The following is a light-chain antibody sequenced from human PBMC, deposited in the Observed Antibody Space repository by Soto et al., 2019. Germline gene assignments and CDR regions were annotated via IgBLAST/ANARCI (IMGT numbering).Light chain of an antibody. CDR2: DAS. V-gene: IGKV1-5*01. Sequence: DIQMTQSPSTLSASVGDRVTITCRASQSISSWLAWYQQKPGKAPKLLIYDASRLESGVPSRFSGSGSGTEFTLTISSLQPDDFATYYCQQYNSYSMYTFGQGTKVDIK. CDR3: QQYNSYSMYT. J-gene: IGKJ2*01. CDR1: QSISSW.